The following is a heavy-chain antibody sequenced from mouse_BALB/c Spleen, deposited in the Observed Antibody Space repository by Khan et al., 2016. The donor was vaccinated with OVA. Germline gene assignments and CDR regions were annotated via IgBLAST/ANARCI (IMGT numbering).Heavy chain of an antibody. CDR3: TRIYRSDFDY. D-gene: IGHD6-1*01. V-gene: IGHV1-20*02. CDR1: GYSFTGYF. Sequence: EVQLQQSGPELVRPGASVKISCTASGYSFTGYFMNWVMQSHGKSLEWIGRINPHIGETFYNQRFMDKATLTVDESSSTAHMELRSLASEDSAVYYCTRIYRSDFDYWGQGTTLTVSS. CDR2: INPHIGET. J-gene: IGHJ2*01.